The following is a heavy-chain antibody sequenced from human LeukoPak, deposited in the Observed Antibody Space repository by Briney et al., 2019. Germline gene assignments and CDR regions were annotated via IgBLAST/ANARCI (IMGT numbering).Heavy chain of an antibody. CDR2: INSESSHI. V-gene: IGHV3-21*01. J-gene: IGHJ4*02. Sequence: KSGGSLRLSCAASGFTFSTSAMNWVRQVPGKGLEWVSSINSESSHIYYAASVRGRFTISRDNARNSVSLQMDSLRAEDTAVYYCARYPVRYLRMGYYDYWGQGSLVTVSS. D-gene: IGHD3-16*01. CDR3: ARYPVRYLRMGYYDY. CDR1: GFTFSTSA.